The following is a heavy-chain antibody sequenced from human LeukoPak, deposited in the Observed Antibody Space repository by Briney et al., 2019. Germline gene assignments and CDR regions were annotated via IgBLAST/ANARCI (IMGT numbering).Heavy chain of an antibody. V-gene: IGHV3-21*01. CDR3: ATVYYDSSAYGDLDS. D-gene: IGHD3-22*01. CDR1: GIAFRSFT. CDR2: ITPTSTSI. J-gene: IGHJ4*02. Sequence: GGSLRLSCAASGIAFRSFTMNWVRQAPGKGLERVSSITPTSTSIFYADSVKGRFTISRDNARNSLYLQMNSLRAEDTAVYHCATVYYDSSAYGDLDSWGQGTLVTVSS.